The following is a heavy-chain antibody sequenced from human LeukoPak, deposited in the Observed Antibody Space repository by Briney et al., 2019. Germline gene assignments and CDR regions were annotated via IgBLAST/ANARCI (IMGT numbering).Heavy chain of an antibody. CDR2: IYYSGST. CDR1: GGSISSSSYY. CDR3: ARGGSGSYPPYNWFDP. V-gene: IGHV4-39*07. Sequence: PSETLSLTCTVSGGSISSSSYYWGWIRQPPGKGLEWNGSIYYSGSTYYNPSLKSRVTISVDTSKNQFSLKLSSVTAADTAVYYCARGGSGSYPPYNWFDPWGQGTLVTVSS. D-gene: IGHD3-10*01. J-gene: IGHJ5*02.